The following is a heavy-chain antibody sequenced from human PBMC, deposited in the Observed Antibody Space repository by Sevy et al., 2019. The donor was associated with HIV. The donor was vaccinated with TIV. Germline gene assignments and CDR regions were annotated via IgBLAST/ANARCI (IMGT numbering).Heavy chain of an antibody. Sequence: ATVKVSCKASGGTFSSYAISWVRQAPGQGLERMGGIIPIFRTANYTQEFQGRVTITADESTSTAYMELSSLRSEDTAVYYCASGPYSCGRFPYYFDYWGQGTPVPVSS. CDR3: ASGPYSCGRFPYYFDY. CDR1: GGTFSSYA. J-gene: IGHJ4*02. D-gene: IGHD6-19*01. CDR2: IIPIFRTA. V-gene: IGHV1-69*13.